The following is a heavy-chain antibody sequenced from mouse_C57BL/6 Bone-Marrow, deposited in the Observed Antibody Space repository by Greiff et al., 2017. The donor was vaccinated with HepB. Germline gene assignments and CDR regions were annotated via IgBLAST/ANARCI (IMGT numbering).Heavy chain of an antibody. Sequence: VQLQQSGAELVRPGTSVKVSCKASGYAFTNYLIEWVKQRPGQGLEWIGVINPGSGGTNYNEKFKGKATLTADKSSSTAYMQLSSLTSEDSAVYFCAREAMGFAYWGQGTLVTVSA. J-gene: IGHJ3*01. CDR2: INPGSGGT. CDR1: GYAFTNYL. CDR3: AREAMGFAY. V-gene: IGHV1-54*01. D-gene: IGHD2-3*01.